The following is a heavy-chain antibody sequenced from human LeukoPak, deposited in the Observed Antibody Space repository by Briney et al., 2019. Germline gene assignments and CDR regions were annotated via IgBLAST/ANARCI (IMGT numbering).Heavy chain of an antibody. V-gene: IGHV1-18*01. CDR1: GYTLTELS. CDR3: ARGPYYYDSSALGYFDY. J-gene: IGHJ4*03. CDR2: ISAYNGNT. Sequence: ASVKVSCNVSGYTLTELSMHWVRQAPGQGLEWMGWISAYNGNTNYAQKLQGRVTMTTDTSTSTAYMELRSLRSDDTAVYYCARGPYYYDSSALGYFDYWGQGTLVTVSS. D-gene: IGHD3-22*01.